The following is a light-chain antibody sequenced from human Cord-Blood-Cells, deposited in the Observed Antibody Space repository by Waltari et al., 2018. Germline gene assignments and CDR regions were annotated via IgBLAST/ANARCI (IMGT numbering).Light chain of an antibody. Sequence: DIQMTQSPSTLSASVGDRVTITCRASQSISSWLAWYQQKPGKAPKLLIYDASSLESGVPSRFSSSGSGTEFTLTIRSLQPDDFATYYCQQYNSYWAFGQGTKVEIK. CDR1: QSISSW. CDR2: DAS. CDR3: QQYNSYWA. V-gene: IGKV1-5*01. J-gene: IGKJ1*01.